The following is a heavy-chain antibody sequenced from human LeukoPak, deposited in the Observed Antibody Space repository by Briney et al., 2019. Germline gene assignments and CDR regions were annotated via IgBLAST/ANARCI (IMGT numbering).Heavy chain of an antibody. CDR1: GFTFSSYS. J-gene: IGHJ4*02. Sequence: PGGSLRLSCAASGFTFSSYSMNWVRQAPGKGLEWVSSISSSSSYIYYADSVKGRFTISRDNAKNSLYLQMNSLRAEDTAVYYCARISYYYDSSGYYSDYWGQGTLVTVSS. CDR2: ISSSSSYI. D-gene: IGHD3-22*01. CDR3: ARISYYYDSSGYYSDY. V-gene: IGHV3-21*01.